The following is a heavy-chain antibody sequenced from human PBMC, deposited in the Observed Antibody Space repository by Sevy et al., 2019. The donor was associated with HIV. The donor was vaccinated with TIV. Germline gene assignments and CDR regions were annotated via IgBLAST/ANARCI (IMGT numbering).Heavy chain of an antibody. J-gene: IGHJ3*02. CDR2: ISGSGGST. CDR3: AKVGSYGGDYVLPDAVDI. Sequence: GGSLRLSCAASGFTFSSYAMSWVRQAPGKGLEWVSAISGSGGSTYYAGSVKGWFTISRDNCKNTLYLQMNSLRAEDTAVSYCAKVGSYGGDYVLPDAVDIWGQGTMVTVSS. D-gene: IGHD3-10*01. CDR1: GFTFSSYA. V-gene: IGHV3-23*01.